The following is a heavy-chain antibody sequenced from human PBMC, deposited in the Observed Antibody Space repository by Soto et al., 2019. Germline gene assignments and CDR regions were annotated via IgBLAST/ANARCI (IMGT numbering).Heavy chain of an antibody. V-gene: IGHV1-24*01. CDR1: GYTLTELS. CDR2: FDPEDGET. Sequence: GASVKVSCKVSGYTLTELSMHWVRQAPGKGLEWMGGFDPEDGETIYAQKVQGRVTMTEDTSTDTAYMELSRLRSEDTAVYYCAPLAGLLRENSRTPFDYWGQGTLVTVSS. J-gene: IGHJ4*02. D-gene: IGHD3-16*01. CDR3: APLAGLLRENSRTPFDY.